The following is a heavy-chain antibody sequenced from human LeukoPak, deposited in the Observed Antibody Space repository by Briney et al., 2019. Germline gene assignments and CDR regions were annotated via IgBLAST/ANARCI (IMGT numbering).Heavy chain of an antibody. J-gene: IGHJ6*02. CDR1: GFTFSSYG. CDR3: ARVARYCSSTSCYTLWFGGSYGMDV. CDR2: ISSSSSYI. D-gene: IGHD2-2*02. V-gene: IGHV3-21*01. Sequence: GGSLRLSCAASGFTFSSYGMHWVRQAPGKGLEWVSSISSSSSYIYYADSVKGRFTISRDNSKNTLYLQMNSLRAEDTAVYYCARVARYCSSTSCYTLWFGGSYGMDVWGQGTTVTVSS.